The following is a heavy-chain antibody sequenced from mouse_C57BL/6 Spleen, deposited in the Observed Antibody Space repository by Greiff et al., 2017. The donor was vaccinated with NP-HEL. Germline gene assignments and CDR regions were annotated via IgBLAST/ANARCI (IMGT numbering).Heavy chain of an antibody. CDR1: GYTFTSYW. D-gene: IGHD2-2*01. J-gene: IGHJ2*01. Sequence: VKLQQPGAELVKPGASVKLSCKASGYTFTSYWMHWVKQRPGQGLEWIGMIHPNSGSTNYNEKFKSKATLTVDKSSSTAYMQLSSLTSEDSAVYYCARGDSTMVTYYFDYWGQGTTLTVSS. V-gene: IGHV1-64*01. CDR2: IHPNSGST. CDR3: ARGDSTMVTYYFDY.